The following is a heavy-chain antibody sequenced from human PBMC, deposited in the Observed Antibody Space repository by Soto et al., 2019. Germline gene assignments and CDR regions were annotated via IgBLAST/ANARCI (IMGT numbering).Heavy chain of an antibody. V-gene: IGHV6-1*01. D-gene: IGHD1-20*01. CDR1: GYIFSINIAS. CDR2: TYYRSNWYN. CDR3: EREYIKSKWNRFDY. J-gene: IGHJ4*02. Sequence: SHPLXLTWAMSGYIFSINIASLNFIMQSPSRGLELLGRTYYRSNWYNDYAVSVKSRITINPDTYKNQFSMQLNSVTPEDTDVYYCEREYIKSKWNRFDYWGQGTLVTVYS.